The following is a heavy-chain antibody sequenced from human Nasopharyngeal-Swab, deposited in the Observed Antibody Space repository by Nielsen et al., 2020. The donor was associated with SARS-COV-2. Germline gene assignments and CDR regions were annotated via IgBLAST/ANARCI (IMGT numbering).Heavy chain of an antibody. CDR2: MNPNSGNT. CDR1: GYTFTSYD. V-gene: IGHV1-8*03. J-gene: IGHJ5*02. CDR3: ARMYSSSWYEGHNWFDP. D-gene: IGHD6-13*01. Sequence: SVKVSCKASGYTFTSYDINWVRQATGQGLEWMGWMNPNSGNTGYAQKFQGRVTITRNTSISTAYMELSSLRSEDTAVYYCARMYSSSWYEGHNWFDPWGQGTLVTVSS.